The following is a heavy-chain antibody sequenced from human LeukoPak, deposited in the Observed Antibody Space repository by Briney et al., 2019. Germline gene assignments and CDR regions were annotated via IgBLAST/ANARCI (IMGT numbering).Heavy chain of an antibody. V-gene: IGHV3-15*01. J-gene: IGHJ3*02. CDR3: TTDGPGGYCSGGTCYSDAFDI. CDR2: IKSDSDGGTT. CDR1: GFTFSNAW. D-gene: IGHD2-15*01. Sequence: TGGSLRLSCAASGFTFSNAWMNWIRQGPGKGLEWVGRIKSDSDGGTTDYAAPVKGRFTISRDDSKNTLYLQMNSLKIEDTGIYYCTTDGPGGYCSGGTCYSDAFDIWGQGTMVTVS.